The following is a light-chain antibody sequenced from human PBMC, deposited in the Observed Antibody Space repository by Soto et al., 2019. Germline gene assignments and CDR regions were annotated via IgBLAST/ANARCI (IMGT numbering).Light chain of an antibody. CDR3: MQGTHWPRT. CDR1: QSLVYRDGNTF. Sequence: DVVMTQSPLSLPVTLGQPASISCRSSQSLVYRDGNTFLNWFQQRPGQSPRRLIYKVSNRDSGVPDRLSGSGSGTDFTLKISTVEAEDVGVYYCMQGTHWPRTFGQGTRVEIK. V-gene: IGKV2-30*01. J-gene: IGKJ1*01. CDR2: KVS.